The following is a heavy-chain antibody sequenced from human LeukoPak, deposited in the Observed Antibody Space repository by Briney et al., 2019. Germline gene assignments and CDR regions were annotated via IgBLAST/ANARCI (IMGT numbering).Heavy chain of an antibody. V-gene: IGHV1-8*01. Sequence: GASVKVSCKASGYTFNNYDINWVRQAPGQGLEWMGWMNPNSGNTGYAQKFQGRFTLTRETFISTAYMELSSLRSDDTAVYYCVRAMAPLDTFNYQYAMAVWGQGTMVTVSS. J-gene: IGHJ6*02. CDR2: MNPNSGNT. CDR3: VRAMAPLDTFNYQYAMAV. CDR1: GYTFNNYD. D-gene: IGHD5-24*01.